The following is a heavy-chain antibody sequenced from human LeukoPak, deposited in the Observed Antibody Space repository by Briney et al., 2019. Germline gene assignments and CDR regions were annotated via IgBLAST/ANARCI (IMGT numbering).Heavy chain of an antibody. Sequence: PGGSLRLSCAASGFTFSSYAMHWVRQAPGKGLEWVAVISYGGSNKYYADSVKGRFTISRDNSKNTLYLQMNSLRAEDTAVYYCARGAPYSSGWYWNLNPPWGQGTLVTVSS. D-gene: IGHD6-19*01. CDR3: ARGAPYSSGWYWNLNPP. V-gene: IGHV3-30-3*01. CDR2: ISYGGSNK. CDR1: GFTFSSYA. J-gene: IGHJ5*02.